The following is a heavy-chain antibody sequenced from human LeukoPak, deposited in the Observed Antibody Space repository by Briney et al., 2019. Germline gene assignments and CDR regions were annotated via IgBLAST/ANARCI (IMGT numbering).Heavy chain of an antibody. CDR3: ATTSIAAREYYFDY. D-gene: IGHD6-6*01. J-gene: IGHJ4*02. V-gene: IGHV3-23*01. CDR2: ISGSGGST. Sequence: GGSLRLSCAASGFTFSNYAMSWVRQAPGKGLEWVSAISGSGGSTYYADSVKGRFTISRDNSKNTLYLQMNSLRAEDTAVYYCATTSIAAREYYFDYWGQGTLVTVSS. CDR1: GFTFSNYA.